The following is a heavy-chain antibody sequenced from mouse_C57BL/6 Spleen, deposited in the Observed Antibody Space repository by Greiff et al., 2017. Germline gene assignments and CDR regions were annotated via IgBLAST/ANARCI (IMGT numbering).Heavy chain of an antibody. CDR2: IYPGSGNT. CDR1: GYSFTSYY. J-gene: IGHJ2*01. D-gene: IGHD3-1*01. V-gene: IGHV1-66*01. Sequence: QVQLQQSGPELVKPGASVKISCKASGYSFTSYYIHWVKQRPGQGLEWIGWIYPGSGNTKYNEKFKGKATLTADTSSSTAYMQLSSLTSEDSAVYDCARRTVSGYFDYWGQGTTLTVSS. CDR3: ARRTVSGYFDY.